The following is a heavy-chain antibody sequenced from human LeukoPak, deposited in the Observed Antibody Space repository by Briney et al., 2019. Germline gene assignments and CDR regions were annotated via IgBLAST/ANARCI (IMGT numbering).Heavy chain of an antibody. Sequence: GGSLRLSCAASGFTFSSYSMNWVRQAPGKGLEWVSYISSSSSTMYYADSVKGRFTTSRDNAKNSLYLQMNSLRAEDTAVYYCARVTMVRGVNYWGQGTLVTVSS. CDR2: ISSSSSTM. CDR3: ARVTMVRGVNY. J-gene: IGHJ4*02. CDR1: GFTFSSYS. V-gene: IGHV3-48*01. D-gene: IGHD3-10*01.